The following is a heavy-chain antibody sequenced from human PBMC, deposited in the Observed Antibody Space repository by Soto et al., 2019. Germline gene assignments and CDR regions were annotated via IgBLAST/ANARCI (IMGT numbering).Heavy chain of an antibody. J-gene: IGHJ4*02. V-gene: IGHV3-48*03. CDR2: ISGSGSTI. Sequence: GGSLRLSCAASGFTFSSYEMNWVRQAPGKGLEWVSYISGSGSTIYHADSVKGRFTISRDNAKNSLYLQMNSLRGDDTAIYYCVRSGDDYNLLDYWGQGTPVTVSS. CDR3: VRSGDDYNLLDY. CDR1: GFTFSSYE. D-gene: IGHD4-4*01.